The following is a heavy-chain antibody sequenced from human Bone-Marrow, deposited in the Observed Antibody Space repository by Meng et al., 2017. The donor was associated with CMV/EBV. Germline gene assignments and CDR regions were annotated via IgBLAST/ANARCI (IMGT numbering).Heavy chain of an antibody. CDR1: GGSISSSSYY. J-gene: IGHJ4*02. V-gene: IGHV4-39*07. CDR3: ARRRGYCSSTSCYTFDY. CDR2: IYYSGST. Sequence: SETLSLTCTVSGGSISSSSYYWGWIRQPPGKGLEWIGSIYYSGSTYYNPSLKSRVTISVETSKNQFSLKLSSVTAADTAVYYCARRRGYCSSTSCYTFDYWGQGTLVTVSS. D-gene: IGHD2-2*02.